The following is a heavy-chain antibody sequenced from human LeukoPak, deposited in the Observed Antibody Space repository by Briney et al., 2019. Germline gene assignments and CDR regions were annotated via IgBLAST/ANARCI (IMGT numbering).Heavy chain of an antibody. J-gene: IGHJ1*01. Sequence: GGSLRLSCAASGFTFTYAWMTWVHQAPGKGLEGVGRIKSNPDGGTADYAAPVKGRFTISRDDSRNTLYLQMNNLEIDDTAVYFCSTAVNGSYFDWGQGTLVIVSS. CDR3: STAVNGSYFD. V-gene: IGHV3-15*01. CDR1: GFTFTYAW. CDR2: IKSNPDGGTA. D-gene: IGHD1-26*01.